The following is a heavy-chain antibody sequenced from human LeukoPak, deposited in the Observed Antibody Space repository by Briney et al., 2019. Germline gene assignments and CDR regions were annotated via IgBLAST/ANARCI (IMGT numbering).Heavy chain of an antibody. J-gene: IGHJ4*02. Sequence: GGSLRLSCAASGFTFDDYAMHWVRQAPGKGLEWVSGISWNSGSIGYADSVKGRFTISRGNAKNSLYLQMNSLRAEDTALYYCAKGIAVARNYFDYWGQGSLVTVSS. V-gene: IGHV3-9*01. CDR3: AKGIAVARNYFDY. CDR2: ISWNSGSI. D-gene: IGHD6-19*01. CDR1: GFTFDDYA.